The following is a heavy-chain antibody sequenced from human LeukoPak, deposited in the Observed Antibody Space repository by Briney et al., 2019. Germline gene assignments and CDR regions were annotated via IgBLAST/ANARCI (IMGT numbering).Heavy chain of an antibody. Sequence: ASVKVSCKVSGYTLTELSMLWVRQAPGKGLEWMGGFDPEDGETIYAQKFQGRVTMTEDTSTDTAYMELSSLRSEDTAVYYCATSTPIVGATPSLDYWGQGTLVTVSS. CDR1: GYTLTELS. V-gene: IGHV1-24*01. J-gene: IGHJ4*02. CDR2: FDPEDGET. CDR3: ATSTPIVGATPSLDY. D-gene: IGHD1-26*01.